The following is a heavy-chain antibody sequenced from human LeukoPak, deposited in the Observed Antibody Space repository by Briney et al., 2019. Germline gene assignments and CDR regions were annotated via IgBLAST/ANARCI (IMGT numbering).Heavy chain of an antibody. V-gene: IGHV4-34*01. CDR2: INHSGST. D-gene: IGHD2-2*01. Sequence: SSETLSLTCAVYGGSFSGYYWSWIRQPPGKGLEWIGEINHSGSTNYNPSLKSRVTISVDTSKNQFSLKLSSVTAADTAVYYCARDPHFVVVPAAILGWFDPWGQGTLVTVSS. CDR3: ARDPHFVVVPAAILGWFDP. CDR1: GGSFSGYY. J-gene: IGHJ5*02.